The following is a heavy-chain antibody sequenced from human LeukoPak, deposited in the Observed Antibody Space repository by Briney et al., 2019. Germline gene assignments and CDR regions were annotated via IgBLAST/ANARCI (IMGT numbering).Heavy chain of an antibody. CDR1: GASISSYY. J-gene: IGHJ4*02. Sequence: ASETLSLTCTVSGASISSYYWTWIRQPPGKELDWIGYIYYSGSTNYNPSLKSRVTISVDTSKNQFSLKLSSVTAADTAVYYCASNYYGSGSLDYWGQGTLVTVSS. D-gene: IGHD3-10*01. CDR3: ASNYYGSGSLDY. V-gene: IGHV4-59*08. CDR2: IYYSGST.